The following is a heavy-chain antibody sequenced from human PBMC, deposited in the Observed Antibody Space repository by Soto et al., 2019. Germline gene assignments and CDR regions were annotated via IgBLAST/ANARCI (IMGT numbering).Heavy chain of an antibody. CDR3: ARMNYYDTSGYPFDY. CDR1: GGSISSGAYY. Sequence: SETLSLTCTVSGGSISSGAYYWAWIRQPPGKGLEWIGSIYYSGSTYYNPSLKSRVTISVDTSKNQFSLKLNSVTAADTAVYYCARMNYYDTSGYPFDYWGQGMMVTVSS. V-gene: IGHV4-39*07. CDR2: IYYSGST. D-gene: IGHD3-22*01. J-gene: IGHJ4*02.